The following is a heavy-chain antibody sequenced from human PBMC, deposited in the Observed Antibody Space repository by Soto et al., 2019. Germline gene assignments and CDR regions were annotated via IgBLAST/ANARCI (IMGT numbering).Heavy chain of an antibody. CDR1: GFTFSIYA. CDR3: AKDRDWNRHAY. V-gene: IGHV3-23*01. CDR2: ISGSGGST. J-gene: IGHJ4*02. D-gene: IGHD1-1*01. Sequence: GGSLRLSCAASGFTFSIYAMSWVRQAPGKGLEWVSAISGSGGSTYYADSVKGRFTISRDNSKNTLYLQMNSLRAEDTAVYYCAKDRDWNRHAYWGQGTLVTVSS.